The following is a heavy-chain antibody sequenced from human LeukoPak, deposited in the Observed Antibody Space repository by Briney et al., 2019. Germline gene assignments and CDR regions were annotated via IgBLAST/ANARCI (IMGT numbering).Heavy chain of an antibody. CDR3: AREGVGVRWGIYRNYEGSDY. J-gene: IGHJ4*02. V-gene: IGHV3-7*01. CDR2: IKQDGSEK. Sequence: GGSLRLSCAASGFTFGNYWMSWVRQAPGKGLEWVANIKQDGSEKNYVGSVEGRFTISRDNTKNSLYLQMNSLRAEDTAVYYCAREGVGVRWGIYRNYEGSDYCGQGTLVTVSS. D-gene: IGHD4-11*01. CDR1: GFTFGNYW.